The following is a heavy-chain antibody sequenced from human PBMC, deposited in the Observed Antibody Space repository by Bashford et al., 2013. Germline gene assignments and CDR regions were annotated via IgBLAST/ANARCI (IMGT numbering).Heavy chain of an antibody. Sequence: SETLSLTCAVYGGSFSGSYWNWIRQPPGKGLEWIGEINHSGSTNYNPSLKSRVTISIDTSKNQFSLKLSSVTAADTAVYYCARYYDAFDIWGQGTMVTVSS. CDR1: GGSFSGSY. CDR3: ARYYDAFDI. V-gene: IGHV4-34*01. CDR2: INHSGST. D-gene: IGHD3-10*01. J-gene: IGHJ3*02.